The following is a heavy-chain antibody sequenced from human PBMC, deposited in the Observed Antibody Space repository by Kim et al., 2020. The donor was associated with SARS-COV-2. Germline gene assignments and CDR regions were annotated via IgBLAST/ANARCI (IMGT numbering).Heavy chain of an antibody. V-gene: IGHV5-51*01. CDR3: ARHQESGHTSGWYY. J-gene: IGHJ4*02. Sequence: GESLKISCKGSGFSFTSYYIAWVRQRPGKGLEWMGIIYPGDSDIRYSPSFQGQVTISADKSISTAYLQWTSLKVSDSAMYFCARHQESGHTSGWYYWGQGTLVTVSS. CDR1: GFSFTSYY. D-gene: IGHD6-19*01. CDR2: IYPGDSDI.